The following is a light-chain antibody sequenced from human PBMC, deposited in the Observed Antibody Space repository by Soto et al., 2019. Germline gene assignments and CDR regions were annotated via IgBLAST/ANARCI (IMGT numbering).Light chain of an antibody. V-gene: IGLV2-14*01. CDR3: SSYSSSGTPYV. CDR2: GVS. CDR1: SSDIGGYNY. J-gene: IGLJ1*01. Sequence: QSALTQPASVSGSPGQSITISCTGTSSDIGGYNYVSWYQQHPDKAPKLMIYGVSNRPPGVSDRFSGSKSGNTASLTISGLQAEDEADYYCSSYSSSGTPYVFGTGTKVTVL.